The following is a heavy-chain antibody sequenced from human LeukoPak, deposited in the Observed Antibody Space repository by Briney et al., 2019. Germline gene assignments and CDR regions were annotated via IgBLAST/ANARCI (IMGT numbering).Heavy chain of an antibody. CDR1: GYTFTSYA. D-gene: IGHD5-12*01. V-gene: IGHV1-3*01. CDR2: INAGNGNT. CDR3: ARGLDGWLRFDFDY. Sequence: GASVKVSCKASGYTFTSYAMHWVRQAPGQRLEWMGWINAGNGNTKYSQKFQGRVTITRDTSASTAYMELSSLRSEDTAVYYCARGLDGWLRFDFDYWGQGTLVTVS. J-gene: IGHJ4*02.